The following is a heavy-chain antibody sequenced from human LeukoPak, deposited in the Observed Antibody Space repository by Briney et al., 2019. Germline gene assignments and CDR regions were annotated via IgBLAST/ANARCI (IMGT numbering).Heavy chain of an antibody. CDR3: VKDELGVAMFDC. Sequence: GGSLRLSCAASGFIFNHYAMSWVRQAPGKGPEWVSSIAKTADDTYYADSVKGRFAISRDNSKNVVNLQMNSLTAEDTAVYYCVKDELGVAMFDCWGQGTLVTVSS. CDR1: GFIFNHYA. J-gene: IGHJ4*02. D-gene: IGHD3-3*01. V-gene: IGHV3-23*01. CDR2: IAKTADDT.